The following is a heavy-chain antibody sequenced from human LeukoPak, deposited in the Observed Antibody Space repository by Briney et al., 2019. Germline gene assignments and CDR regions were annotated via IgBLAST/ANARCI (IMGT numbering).Heavy chain of an antibody. J-gene: IGHJ4*02. D-gene: IGHD3-22*01. CDR1: GGSFSGYY. CDR3: ARGLPEYYYDSSGYPNFDY. Sequence: SETLSLTCGVYGGSFSGYYWSWIRQPPGKGLEWIGEINHSGSTNYNPSLKSRVTISVDTSKNQFSLKLSSVTAADTAVYYCARGLPEYYYDSSGYPNFDYWGQGTLVTVSS. V-gene: IGHV4-34*01. CDR2: INHSGST.